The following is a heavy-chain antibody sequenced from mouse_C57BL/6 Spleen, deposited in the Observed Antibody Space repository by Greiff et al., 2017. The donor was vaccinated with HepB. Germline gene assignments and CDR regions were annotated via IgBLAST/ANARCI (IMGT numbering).Heavy chain of an antibody. V-gene: IGHV10-3*01. Sequence: EVQLVESGGGLVQPIGSLKLSCAASGFTFNTYAMHWVRQAPGKGLEWVARIRSKSSNYATYYADSVKDRFTISRDDSQSMLYLQINNLKTEDTAMYYCVRDGYGSSTGYFDYWGEGTTRTVSS. CDR3: VRDGYGSSTGYFDY. D-gene: IGHD1-1*01. CDR2: IRSKSSNYAT. CDR1: GFTFNTYA. J-gene: IGHJ2*01.